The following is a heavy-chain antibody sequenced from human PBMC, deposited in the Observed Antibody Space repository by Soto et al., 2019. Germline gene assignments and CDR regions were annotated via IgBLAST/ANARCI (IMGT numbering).Heavy chain of an antibody. J-gene: IGHJ5*02. Sequence: QVQLVQSGAEVKKPGASVKVSCKASGYTFTTHGISWVRQAPGQGLEWMGWVSGDNGHTNYAQSLQGRVPMTTDTSTTTAYMQLRSLRSDDTAVYYCARDLAYCRSGTCYREWFDPWGQGTLVTVSS. D-gene: IGHD2-15*01. CDR3: ARDLAYCRSGTCYREWFDP. CDR2: VSGDNGHT. V-gene: IGHV1-18*01. CDR1: GYTFTTHG.